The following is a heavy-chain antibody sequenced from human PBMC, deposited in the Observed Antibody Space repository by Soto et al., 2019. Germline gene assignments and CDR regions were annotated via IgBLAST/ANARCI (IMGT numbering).Heavy chain of an antibody. D-gene: IGHD6-19*01. CDR2: ISWNSGSI. J-gene: IGHJ4*02. V-gene: IGHV3-9*01. Sequence: EVQLVESGGGSVQPGRSLRLSCVASGFTFESYAMHWVRQVPGKGLEWVSGISWNSGSIGYEDSVKGRFTISRDNAQKSLYLEMNSLRVEDTAFYYCVKDIHEQWLVTHFEYWGQGALVTASS. CDR1: GFTFESYA. CDR3: VKDIHEQWLVTHFEY.